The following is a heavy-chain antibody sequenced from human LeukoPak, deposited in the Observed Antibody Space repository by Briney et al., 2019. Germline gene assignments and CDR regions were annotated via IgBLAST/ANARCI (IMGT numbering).Heavy chain of an antibody. V-gene: IGHV3-7*03. CDR1: GFTFSSYW. D-gene: IGHD6-19*01. CDR2: IKQDGSEK. Sequence: GGSLRLSCAASGFTFSSYWMSWVRQAPGKGLEWVANIKQDGSEKYYVDSVKGRFTISRDNAKNSLYLQMNGLRAEDTAVYYCARDGGYSSGSTYFDYWGQGTLVTVSS. CDR3: ARDGGYSSGSTYFDY. J-gene: IGHJ4*02.